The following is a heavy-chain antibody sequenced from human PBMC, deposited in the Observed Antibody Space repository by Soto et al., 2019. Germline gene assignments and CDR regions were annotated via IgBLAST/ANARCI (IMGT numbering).Heavy chain of an antibody. Sequence: ASVKVSCKASGYTFTNYYMHWVRQAPGQGLEWMGIIDPSGDSTSYAQEFQGRVTMTRETSTSTLYMELSSLRSEDTAVYYCARATRSGSPHFDHWGQGTRVTV. CDR3: ARATRSGSPHFDH. CDR1: GYTFTNYY. J-gene: IGHJ4*02. CDR2: IDPSGDST. V-gene: IGHV1-46*01. D-gene: IGHD5-12*01.